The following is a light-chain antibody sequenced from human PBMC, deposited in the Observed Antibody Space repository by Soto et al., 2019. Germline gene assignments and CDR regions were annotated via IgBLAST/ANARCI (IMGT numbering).Light chain of an antibody. CDR1: SSDVGGYKY. J-gene: IGLJ2*01. CDR2: LND. CDR3: AAWDDTLGGHVV. Sequence: QSALTQPASVSGSPGQSITISCTGTSSDVGGYKYVSWYQQHPDKAPKLIIYLNDQRPSGVPDRFSGSKSGTSASLAISGLQSEDEADYYCAAWDDTLGGHVVFGGGTKLTVL. V-gene: IGLV2-14*03.